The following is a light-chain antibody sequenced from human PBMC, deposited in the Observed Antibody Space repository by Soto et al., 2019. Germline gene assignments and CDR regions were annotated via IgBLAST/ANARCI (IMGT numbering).Light chain of an antibody. CDR2: DVA. CDR3: SSYKSSIGVRV. V-gene: IGLV2-14*03. CDR1: SSDIGGCNY. J-gene: IGLJ1*01. Sequence: QSALTQPASVSGSPGQSITISCTGTSSDIGGCNYVSWYQQHPGKAPRLMIYDVANRPSGVSNRFSASKSGNTASLTISGLQAEDEADYYCSSYKSSIGVRVFGTGTKLTVL.